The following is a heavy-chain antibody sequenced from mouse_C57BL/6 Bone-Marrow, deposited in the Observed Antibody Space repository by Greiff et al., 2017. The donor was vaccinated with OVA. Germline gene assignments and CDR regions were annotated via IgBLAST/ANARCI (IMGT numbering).Heavy chain of an antibody. CDR3: ALYYYGSRGDYFDY. Sequence: EVKLQQSGPGLVKPSQSLSLTCSVTGYSITSGYYWNWIRQFPGNKLEWMGYISYDGSNNYNPSLKNRISITRDTSKNQFFLKLNSVTTEDTATYYCALYYYGSRGDYFDYRGQGTTLPGSS. CDR2: ISYDGSN. V-gene: IGHV3-6*01. CDR1: GYSITSGYY. J-gene: IGHJ2*01. D-gene: IGHD1-1*01.